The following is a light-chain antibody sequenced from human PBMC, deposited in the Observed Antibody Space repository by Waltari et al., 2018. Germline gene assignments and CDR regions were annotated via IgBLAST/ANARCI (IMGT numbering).Light chain of an antibody. CDR2: GAS. CDR1: QSVGVT. V-gene: IGKV3-20*01. J-gene: IGKJ1*01. Sequence: EIVLTQPPGPRSLSPGERATLSCRASQSVGVTLAWYQQKPGQPPRLLLYGASRRAPGTPDRFSGSGSGTDFSLTISRLEPEDFAVYYCQHYVRLPATFGQGTKVEIK. CDR3: QHYVRLPAT.